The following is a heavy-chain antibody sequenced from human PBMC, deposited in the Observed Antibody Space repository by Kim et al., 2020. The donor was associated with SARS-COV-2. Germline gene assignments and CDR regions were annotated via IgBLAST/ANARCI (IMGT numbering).Heavy chain of an antibody. D-gene: IGHD3-16*01. CDR1: GFTFSSYW. CDR2: INSDGSST. CDR3: ARGRMSPRFYYYYGMDV. J-gene: IGHJ6*02. Sequence: GGSLRLSCAASGFTFSSYWMHWVRQAPGKGLVWVSRINSDGSSTSYADSVKGRFTISRDNAKNTLYLQMNSLRAEDTAVYYCARGRMSPRFYYYYGMDVWGQGTTVTVSS. V-gene: IGHV3-74*01.